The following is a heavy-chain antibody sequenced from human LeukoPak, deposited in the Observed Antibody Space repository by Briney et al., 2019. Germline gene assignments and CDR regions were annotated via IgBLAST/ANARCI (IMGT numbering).Heavy chain of an antibody. D-gene: IGHD3-16*01. CDR3: ARAGGRGMYYFDY. V-gene: IGHV4-59*06. J-gene: IGHJ4*02. CDR2: IYYSGST. Sequence: SETLSLTCTVSGGSISSYYWSWIRQPAGKGLEWIGYIYYSGSTYYNPSLKSRVTISVDTSKNQFSLKLSSVTAADTAVYYCARAGGRGMYYFDYWGQGTLVTVSS. CDR1: GGSISSYY.